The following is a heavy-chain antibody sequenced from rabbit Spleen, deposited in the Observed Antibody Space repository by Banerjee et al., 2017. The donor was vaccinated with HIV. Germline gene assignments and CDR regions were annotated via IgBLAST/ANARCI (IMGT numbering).Heavy chain of an antibody. J-gene: IGHJ6*01. V-gene: IGHV1S45*01. CDR2: INIASGNR. Sequence: QEQLVGSGGGLVKPGASLTLTCTASGIDFSTSQYMCWVRQAPGKGLEWIGYINIASGNRWYASWVNGRFTISKTSSTTVTLQMTSLTAADTATYFCARDSSSSFSSYGMDLWGPVTLVTVS. CDR3: ARDSSSSFSSYGMDL. CDR1: GIDFSTSQY. D-gene: IGHD1-1*01.